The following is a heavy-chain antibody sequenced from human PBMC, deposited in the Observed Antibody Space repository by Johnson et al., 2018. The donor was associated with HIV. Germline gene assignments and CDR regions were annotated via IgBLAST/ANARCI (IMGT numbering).Heavy chain of an antibody. D-gene: IGHD5-18*01. J-gene: IGHJ3*02. CDR2: ISYDGGSK. CDR1: GFTFSSYP. Sequence: QVQLVESGGGVVQPGRSLRLSCAASGFTFSSYPMHWVRQAPGKGLEWVAIISYDGGSKYYADSVKGRFTVSRDNSKNTLYLQINSLRPEDTAVYYCARLPSGYSRDDLDIWGQGTRVTVSS. CDR3: ARLPSGYSRDDLDI. V-gene: IGHV3-30*04.